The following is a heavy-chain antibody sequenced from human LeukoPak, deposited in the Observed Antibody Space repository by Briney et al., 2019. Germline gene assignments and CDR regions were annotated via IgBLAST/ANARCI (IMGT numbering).Heavy chain of an antibody. CDR3: AKDSVDWFVDY. CDR1: GFTFSSYS. V-gene: IGHV3-30*04. CDR2: ISYDGSNK. D-gene: IGHD3-9*01. J-gene: IGHJ4*02. Sequence: GGSLRLSCEASGFTFSSYSMHWVRQAPGKGLEWVAVISYDGSNKYYADSVKGRFTISRDNSKNTLYLQMNSLRAEDTAVYYCAKDSVDWFVDYWGQGTLVTVSS.